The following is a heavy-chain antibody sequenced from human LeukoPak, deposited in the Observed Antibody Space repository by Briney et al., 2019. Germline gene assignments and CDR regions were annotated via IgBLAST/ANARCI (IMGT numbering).Heavy chain of an antibody. D-gene: IGHD3-10*01. CDR3: ARAVGGDGSGSL. Sequence: PSETLSLTCTVSGGSISSYYWSWIRQPPGKGLEWIGYIYYRVTSDYNPSLKSRVTMSVDMSTRQISLKLSSVTAADTAVYYCARAVGGDGSGSLWGPGTLVTVSS. CDR2: IYYRVTS. J-gene: IGHJ4*02. V-gene: IGHV4-59*01. CDR1: GGSISSYY.